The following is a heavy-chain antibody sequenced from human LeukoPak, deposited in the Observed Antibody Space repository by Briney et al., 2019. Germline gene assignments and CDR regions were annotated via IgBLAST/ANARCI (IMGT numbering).Heavy chain of an antibody. V-gene: IGHV1-2*02. Sequence: ASVKVSCKASGYTFTGYYMHWVRQAPGQGLEWMGWINPNSGGTNYAQKFQGRVTMTRDTSISTAYMELSRLRSDDTAVYYCARSRNSHYYMDVWGKGTTVTISS. CDR2: INPNSGGT. CDR1: GYTFTGYY. CDR3: ARSRNSHYYMDV. D-gene: IGHD1-7*01. J-gene: IGHJ6*03.